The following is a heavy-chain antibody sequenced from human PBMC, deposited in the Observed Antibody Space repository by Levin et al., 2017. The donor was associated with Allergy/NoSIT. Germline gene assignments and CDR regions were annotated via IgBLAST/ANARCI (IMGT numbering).Heavy chain of an antibody. CDR3: ARGGAKFDVMDV. D-gene: IGHD3-10*02. CDR2: IYQSGNS. Sequence: SETLSLTCAVSGGSIKGSGHAWSWVRLSPRAGLEWIAYIYQSGNSYSNPSLQSRVRILVDRSKNQISLEMASVTAADTAIYYCARGGAKFDVMDVWGQGTTVTV. J-gene: IGHJ6*02. CDR1: GGSIKGSGHA. V-gene: IGHV4-30-2*06.